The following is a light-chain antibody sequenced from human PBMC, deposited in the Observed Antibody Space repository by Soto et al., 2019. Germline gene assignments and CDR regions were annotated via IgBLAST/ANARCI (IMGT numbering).Light chain of an antibody. Sequence: QPVLTQSPSASASLGASVKLTCTLSSGHSNYAIAWHQQQSEKGPRYLMKLNSDGSHSKGDGIPDRFSGSSSGAERYLTISSRQSEDEADSYCQTWGSGIVVFGGGTKLTVL. CDR2: LNSDGSH. CDR1: SGHSNYA. J-gene: IGLJ2*01. V-gene: IGLV4-69*01. CDR3: QTWGSGIVV.